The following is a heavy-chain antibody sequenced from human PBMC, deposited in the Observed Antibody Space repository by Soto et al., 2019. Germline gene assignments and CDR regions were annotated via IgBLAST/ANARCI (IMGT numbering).Heavy chain of an antibody. CDR3: ARDTVITGMFDF. J-gene: IGHJ4*02. CDR1: GGSIGSYH. CDR2: IYYTGTT. Sequence: SETLSLTCTVSGGSIGSYHWSWIRQSPGKGLEWIASIYYTGTTNYNPSLASRVTISMGTAYNQFSMKLTSVTAADTAVYYCARDTVITGMFDFWGRGTLVTVSS. V-gene: IGHV4-59*01.